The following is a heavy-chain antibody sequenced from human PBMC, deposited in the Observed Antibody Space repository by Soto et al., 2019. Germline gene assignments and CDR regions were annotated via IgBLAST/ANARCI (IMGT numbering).Heavy chain of an antibody. J-gene: IGHJ4*02. CDR2: ISGSGGST. CDR3: AKSWGNCGGDCSVYFDY. V-gene: IGHV3-23*01. D-gene: IGHD2-21*02. CDR1: GFTFSSYA. Sequence: EVQLLESGGGLVQPGGSLRLSCAASGFTFSSYAMSWVRQAPGKGLEWVSAISGSGGSTYYADSVKGRFTISRDNSKNTLYLQMNSLRAEDTGVYYCAKSWGNCGGDCSVYFDYWGQGTLVTVSS.